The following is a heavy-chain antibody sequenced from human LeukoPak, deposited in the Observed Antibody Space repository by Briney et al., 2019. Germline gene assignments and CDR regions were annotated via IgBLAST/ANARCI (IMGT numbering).Heavy chain of an antibody. Sequence: GGSLRLSCAASGCTFSTLDMNWVRQASGRGLEWVSSIASTGATFYAVSVKGRFAISRENAKNSLYLQMNRLRVGDTAVYYCVRGGEIGLDYWGQGTLVTV. CDR2: IASTGAT. CDR1: GCTFSTLD. D-gene: IGHD3-16*01. V-gene: IGHV3-13*01. CDR3: VRGGEIGLDY. J-gene: IGHJ4*02.